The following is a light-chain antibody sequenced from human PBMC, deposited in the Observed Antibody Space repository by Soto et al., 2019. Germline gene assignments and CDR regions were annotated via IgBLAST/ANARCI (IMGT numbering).Light chain of an antibody. CDR3: SSYTRSSTFV. CDR1: SXDVGAYNS. V-gene: IGLV2-14*01. J-gene: IGLJ1*01. Sequence: QSALTQPASVSGSPGQSITISCTGTSXDVGAYNSVSWYQQEPGKAPRLLIYEVTNRPSGVSSRFSGSKSANTASLTISGLQADDEADYYCSSYTRSSTFVFGTGTKVTVL. CDR2: EVT.